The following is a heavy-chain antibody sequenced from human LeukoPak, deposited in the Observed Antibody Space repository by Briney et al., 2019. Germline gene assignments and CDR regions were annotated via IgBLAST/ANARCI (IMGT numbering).Heavy chain of an antibody. D-gene: IGHD2-15*01. CDR3: ARERCSGGSCYPGTDAFDI. V-gene: IGHV3-20*04. CDR1: GFTFSSYA. Sequence: GGSLRLSCAASGFTFSSYAMNWVRQAPGKGLEWVSGINWNGGSTGYADSVKGRFTISRDNAKNSLYLQMNSLRAEDTALYYCARERCSGGSCYPGTDAFDIWGQGTMVTVSS. J-gene: IGHJ3*02. CDR2: INWNGGST.